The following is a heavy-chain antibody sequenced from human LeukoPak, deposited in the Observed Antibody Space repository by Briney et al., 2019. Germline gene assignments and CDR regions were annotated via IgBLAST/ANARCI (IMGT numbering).Heavy chain of an antibody. CDR3: ATLPRYDSSGYYYARPFDY. CDR2: INHSGST. J-gene: IGHJ4*02. Sequence: PSETLSLTCAVYGGSFRGYYWSWIRQPPGKGLEWIGEINHSGSTNYNPSLKSRVTISVDTSKNQFSLKLSSVTAADTAVYYCATLPRYDSSGYYYARPFDYWGQGTLVTVSS. V-gene: IGHV4-34*01. D-gene: IGHD3-22*01. CDR1: GGSFRGYY.